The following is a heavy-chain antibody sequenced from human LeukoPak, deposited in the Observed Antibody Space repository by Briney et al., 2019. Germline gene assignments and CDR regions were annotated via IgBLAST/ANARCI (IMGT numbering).Heavy chain of an antibody. J-gene: IGHJ4*02. CDR1: GFTLSSYW. V-gene: IGHV3-30*03. D-gene: IGHD2-15*01. CDR3: ARDDCSGGSCYSDY. Sequence: GGSLRLSCAASGFTLSSYWMSWVRQAPGKGLEWVAVISYDGSNKYYADSVKGRFTISRDNSKNTLYLQMNSLRAEDTAVYYCARDDCSGGSCYSDYWGQGTLVTVSS. CDR2: ISYDGSNK.